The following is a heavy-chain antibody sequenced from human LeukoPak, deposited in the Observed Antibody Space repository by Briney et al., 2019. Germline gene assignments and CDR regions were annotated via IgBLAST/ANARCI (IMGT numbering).Heavy chain of an antibody. CDR2: INWNGGST. CDR1: GFTFDDYG. CDR3: AKGVRSVWGSYRTQYYFDY. D-gene: IGHD3-16*02. V-gene: IGHV3-20*04. Sequence: GGSLRLSCAASGFTFDDYGMSWVRQAPGKGLEWVSGINWNGGSTGYADSVKGRFTISRDNAKNSLYLQMNSLRAEDTALYYCAKGVRSVWGSYRTQYYFDYWGQGTLVTVSS. J-gene: IGHJ4*02.